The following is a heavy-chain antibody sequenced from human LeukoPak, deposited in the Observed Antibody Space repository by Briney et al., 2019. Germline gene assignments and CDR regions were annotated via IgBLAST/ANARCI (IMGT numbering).Heavy chain of an antibody. CDR2: IYYSGST. Sequence: SETLSLTCTVSGGSISSSSYYWGWIRQPPGKGLEWIGSIYYSGSTYYNPSLKSRVTISVDTSKNQFSLKLSSVTAADTAVYYCARDRYYYDSSGPGAFDIWGQGTMVTVSS. D-gene: IGHD3-22*01. J-gene: IGHJ3*02. CDR3: ARDRYYYDSSGPGAFDI. V-gene: IGHV4-39*07. CDR1: GGSISSSSYY.